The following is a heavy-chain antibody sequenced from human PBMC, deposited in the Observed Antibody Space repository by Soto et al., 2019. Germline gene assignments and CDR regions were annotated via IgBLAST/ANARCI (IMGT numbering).Heavy chain of an antibody. Sequence: QVQLQESGPGLVKPSQTLSLTCTVSGGSISSGGYYWSWIRQHPGKGLEWIGYIYYSGRTYYNPSLKSRVTISVETSKNQFSLKLSSVTAADTAVYYCAGRGYSYGFSLGMDVWGQGTTVTVSS. D-gene: IGHD5-18*01. CDR2: IYYSGRT. CDR1: GGSISSGGYY. J-gene: IGHJ6*02. CDR3: AGRGYSYGFSLGMDV. V-gene: IGHV4-31*03.